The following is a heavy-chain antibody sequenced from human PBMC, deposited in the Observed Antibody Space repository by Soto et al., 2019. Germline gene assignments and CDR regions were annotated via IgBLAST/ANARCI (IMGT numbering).Heavy chain of an antibody. D-gene: IGHD3-22*01. J-gene: IGHJ4*02. CDR1: GGSIPINIYY. CDR3: ARQHYYDSSGYYTWN. V-gene: IGHV4-39*01. CDR2: VHYSGST. Sequence: SDTLYLTCSVYGGSIPINIYYWGWIRHPPGKGLEWIATVHYSGSTYYTPSLKNRVTISADTSNNQFSLRLNSVTAADSAVYYCARQHYYDSSGYYTWNWGQGTLVT.